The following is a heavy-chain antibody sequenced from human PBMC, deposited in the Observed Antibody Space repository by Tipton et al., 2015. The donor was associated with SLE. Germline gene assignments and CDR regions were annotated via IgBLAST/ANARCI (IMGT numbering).Heavy chain of an antibody. CDR2: TNPSGNT. Sequence: TLSLTCDVNGGSFSGYSWSWIRQPPGKGLEWIGQTNPSGNTNYNPSLKSRVTISVDTSNNQLSLKLTSVTAADTAVYYCARGAKERITLVRVRPYYFDYWGQGSLVTVSS. J-gene: IGHJ4*01. D-gene: IGHD3-10*01. CDR1: GGSFSGYS. V-gene: IGHV4-34*01. CDR3: ARGAKERITLVRVRPYYFDY.